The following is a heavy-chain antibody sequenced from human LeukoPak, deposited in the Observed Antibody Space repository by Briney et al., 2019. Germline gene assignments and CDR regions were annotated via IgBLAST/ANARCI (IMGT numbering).Heavy chain of an antibody. D-gene: IGHD3-22*01. CDR3: ARGYYYDSSGYYPVFDY. CDR2: INHSGST. Sequence: SETLSLTCTVSGGSVSSGGYYWSWIRQPPGKGLEWIGEINHSGSTNYNPSLKSRVTISVDTSKNQFSLKLSSVTAADTAVYYCARGYYYDSSGYYPVFDYWGQGTLVTVSS. V-gene: IGHV4-61*08. CDR1: GGSVSSGGYY. J-gene: IGHJ4*02.